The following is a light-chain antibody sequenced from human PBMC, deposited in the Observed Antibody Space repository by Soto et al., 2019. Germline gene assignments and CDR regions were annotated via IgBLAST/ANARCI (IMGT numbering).Light chain of an antibody. V-gene: IGKV1-39*01. Sequence: DIQMTQSPSSLSASVGDSVTITCRTSQHVDRYLSWYQQIPGRAPKLLIYSASILVSGVPPRFRGSASGTEFTLSISSLQREDFATYFCQQSSNIPWTFGQGTKVEMK. CDR1: QHVDRY. CDR2: SAS. CDR3: QQSSNIPWT. J-gene: IGKJ1*01.